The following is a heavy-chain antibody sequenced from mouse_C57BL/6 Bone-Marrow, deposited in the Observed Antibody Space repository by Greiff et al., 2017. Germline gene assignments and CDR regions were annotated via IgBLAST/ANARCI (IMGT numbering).Heavy chain of an antibody. J-gene: IGHJ1*03. Sequence: QVQLQQPGAELVRPGSSVKLSCKASGYTFTSYWMHWVKQRPIQGLEWIGNIDPSDSETHYNQKFKDKATLTVDKSSSTAYMQLSSLTSEDSAVYYCAVYYDGSSYWYFDVWGTGTTVTGSS. CDR3: AVYYDGSSYWYFDV. CDR2: IDPSDSET. CDR1: GYTFTSYW. D-gene: IGHD1-1*01. V-gene: IGHV1-52*01.